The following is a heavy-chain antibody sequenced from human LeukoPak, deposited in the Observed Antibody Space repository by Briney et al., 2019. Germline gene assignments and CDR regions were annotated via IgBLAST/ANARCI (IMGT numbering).Heavy chain of an antibody. D-gene: IGHD3-10*01. CDR2: IYHSGST. CDR3: ARRLWFGSFDY. Sequence: SETLSLTCTVSGYSISSGYYWGWIRQPPGQGLEWIGSIYHSGSTYYNPSLKSRVTISVDTSKNQFSLKLSSVTAADTAVYYCARRLWFGSFDYWGQGTLVTVSS. CDR1: GYSISSGYY. J-gene: IGHJ4*02. V-gene: IGHV4-38-2*02.